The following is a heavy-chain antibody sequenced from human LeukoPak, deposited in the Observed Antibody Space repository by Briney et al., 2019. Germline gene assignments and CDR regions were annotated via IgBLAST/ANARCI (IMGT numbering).Heavy chain of an antibody. D-gene: IGHD3-10*01. J-gene: IGHJ5*02. V-gene: IGHV1-18*01. CDR2: ISAYNGNT. Sequence: ASVKVSCKASGYTFTSYGISWVRQAPGQGLEWMGWISAYNGNTNYAQKHQGRVTMTTDTSTSTAYMELRSLRSDDTAVYYCARDPQDKGFLLWFGELGFGDSQSGGWFDPWGQGTLVTVSS. CDR3: ARDPQDKGFLLWFGELGFGDSQSGGWFDP. CDR1: GYTFTSYG.